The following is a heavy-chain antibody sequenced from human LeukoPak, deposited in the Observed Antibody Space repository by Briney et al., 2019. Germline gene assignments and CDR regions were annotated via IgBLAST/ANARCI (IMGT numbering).Heavy chain of an antibody. D-gene: IGHD6-6*01. Sequence: GGSLRLSCAASGFTFSSHAMSWVRQAPGKGLEWVSAISGSGGSTYYADSVKGRFTISRDNSKNTLYLQMNSLRAEDTAVYYCAKDYRPYSSSPKANWFDPWGQGTLVTVSS. CDR1: GFTFSSHA. J-gene: IGHJ5*02. CDR2: ISGSGGST. CDR3: AKDYRPYSSSPKANWFDP. V-gene: IGHV3-23*01.